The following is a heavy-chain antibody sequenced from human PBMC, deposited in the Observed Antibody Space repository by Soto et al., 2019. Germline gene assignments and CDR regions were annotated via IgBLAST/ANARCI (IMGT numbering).Heavy chain of an antibody. D-gene: IGHD6-13*01. CDR3: ARVNSSSGYEYDAFDI. Sequence: QVQLVESGGGVVQPGRSLRLSCAASGFTFSSYAMHWVRQAPGKGLEWVAVISYDGSNKHYADSVKGRFTISSDNSKNTLYLQMNSLRAEDTAVYYCARVNSSSGYEYDAFDIWGQGTMVTVSS. V-gene: IGHV3-30-3*01. CDR1: GFTFSSYA. CDR2: ISYDGSNK. J-gene: IGHJ3*02.